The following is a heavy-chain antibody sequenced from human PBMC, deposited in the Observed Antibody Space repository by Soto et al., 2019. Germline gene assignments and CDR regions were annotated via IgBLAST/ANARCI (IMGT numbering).Heavy chain of an antibody. V-gene: IGHV3-23*01. CDR2: ISGSGGST. CDR1: GFTFSSYA. D-gene: IGHD6-19*01. CDR3: AKSGSGWYRDWFDP. Sequence: PGGSLRLSCAASGFTFSSYAMSWVRQAPGKGLGWVSAISGSGGSTYYADSVKGRFTISRDNSKNTLYLQMNGLRAEDTAVYYCAKSGSGWYRDWFDPWGQGTLVTVSS. J-gene: IGHJ5*02.